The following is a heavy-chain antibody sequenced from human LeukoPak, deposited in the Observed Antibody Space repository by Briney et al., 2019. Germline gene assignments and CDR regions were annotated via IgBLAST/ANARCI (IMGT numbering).Heavy chain of an antibody. CDR2: IVAYNGNT. CDR1: GYTFTGYY. V-gene: IGHV1-18*04. D-gene: IGHD3-22*01. J-gene: IGHJ4*02. CDR3: ARTYYYDSSGYYFGY. Sequence: GASVKVSCKASGYTFTGYYMHWVRQAPGQGLEWMGRIVAYNGNTSYAQNLQGRVTMTIHTSTSTAYMELRSLRSDDTAVYYCARTYYYDSSGYYFGYWGQGTLVTVSS.